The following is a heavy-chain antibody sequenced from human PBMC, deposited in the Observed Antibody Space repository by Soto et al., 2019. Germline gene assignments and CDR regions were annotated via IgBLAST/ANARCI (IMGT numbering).Heavy chain of an antibody. CDR1: GFTFNSYG. V-gene: IGHV3-30*18. J-gene: IGHJ4*02. CDR2: IAYDGSNK. D-gene: IGHD3-10*01. CDR3: AKDGSSGKGLPHY. Sequence: QVQLEESGGGVVQPGRSLRLSCAASGFTFNSYGMHWVRQAPGKGLEWVAVIAYDGSNKYYADSVKGRSTISRDNSKNMLYLQMNSLRTEDTALYYCAKDGSSGKGLPHYWGQGTLVTVSS.